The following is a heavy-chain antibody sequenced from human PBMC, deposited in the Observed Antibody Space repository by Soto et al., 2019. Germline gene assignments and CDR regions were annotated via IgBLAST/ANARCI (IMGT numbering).Heavy chain of an antibody. CDR2: VYYSGTT. CDR3: ARTTAVPNSLRSRYFFDY. V-gene: IGHV4-61*01. J-gene: IGHJ4*02. CDR1: GGSVSDKTYY. D-gene: IGHD4-17*01. Sequence: SETLSLTCSVSGGSVSDKTYYWSWIRQPPGKRLEWIGYVYYSGTTNYNPFLKSRVTISVDLSKNQFSLRLRSVTTADTALYYCARTTAVPNSLRSRYFFDYWGQGTLVTVSS.